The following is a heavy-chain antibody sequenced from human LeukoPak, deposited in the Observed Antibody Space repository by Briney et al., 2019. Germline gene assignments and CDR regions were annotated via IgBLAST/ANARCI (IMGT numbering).Heavy chain of an antibody. CDR1: GFTFSRYW. Sequence: GGSLRLSCAASGFTFSRYWVSWIRQAPGKGLEWVANIKQDGSEKYYVDSVKGRFTISRDNAKNSLSLQMNSLRAEDTAVYYCASVSITVAERDYMDVWGKGTTVTVSS. CDR3: ASVSITVAERDYMDV. CDR2: IKQDGSEK. V-gene: IGHV3-7*01. J-gene: IGHJ6*03. D-gene: IGHD6-19*01.